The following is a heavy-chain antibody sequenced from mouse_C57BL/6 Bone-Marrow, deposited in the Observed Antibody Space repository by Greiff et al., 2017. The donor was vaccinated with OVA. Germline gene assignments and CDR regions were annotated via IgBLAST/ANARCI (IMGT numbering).Heavy chain of an antibody. CDR2: IRNKANGYTT. J-gene: IGHJ4*01. D-gene: IGHD1-1*01. Sequence: EVQLVESGGGLVQPGGSLSLSCAASGFTFTDYYMSWVRQPPGKALEWLGFIRNKANGYTTEYSASVKGRFTISRDNSQSILYLQMNALRAEDSATYYCARYRLSTVVATDAMDYWGQGTSVTVSS. CDR3: ARYRLSTVVATDAMDY. CDR1: GFTFTDYY. V-gene: IGHV7-3*01.